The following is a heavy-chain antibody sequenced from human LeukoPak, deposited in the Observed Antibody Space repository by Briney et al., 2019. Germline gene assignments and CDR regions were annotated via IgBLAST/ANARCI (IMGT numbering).Heavy chain of an antibody. V-gene: IGHV4-4*07. CDR2: IYKGGST. D-gene: IGHD3-22*01. Sequence: PSETLSLTCTVSGGSIGWDYWSWIRQSAGKGLEWIGRIYKGGSTNYNPSFRSRVTMSVDTSKNQFSLSVTSVTAADTAVYYCAREEYFQDSNGYSYYFHSWGQGSLVTVSS. J-gene: IGHJ4*02. CDR3: AREEYFQDSNGYSYYFHS. CDR1: GGSIGWDY.